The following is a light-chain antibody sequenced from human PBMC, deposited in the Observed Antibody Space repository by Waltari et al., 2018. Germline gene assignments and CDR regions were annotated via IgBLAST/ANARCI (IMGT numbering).Light chain of an antibody. CDR3: QQSYRYPAT. Sequence: DIQMTQSPSALSASVGDRVTITCRASQSTTTWLAWYQQKPGKAPNLLIYRASTLKSGVPSRFSASGSGTEFTLTISGLQPDDFATYYCQQSYRYPATFGQGTKLDI. V-gene: IGKV1-5*03. CDR2: RAS. CDR1: QSTTTW. J-gene: IGKJ2*01.